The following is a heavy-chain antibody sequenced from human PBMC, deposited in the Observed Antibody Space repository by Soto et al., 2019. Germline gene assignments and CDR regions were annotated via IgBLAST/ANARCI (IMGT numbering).Heavy chain of an antibody. CDR3: AREVDYGDYYDY. Sequence: SETLSLTCAVYGGSFSGYYWSWIRQPPGKGLEWIGEINHSGSTNYNPSLKSRVTISVDTSKNQFSLKLSSVTAADTAVYYCAREVDYGDYYDYWGQGTLVTVSS. CDR1: GGSFSGYY. J-gene: IGHJ4*02. D-gene: IGHD4-17*01. CDR2: INHSGST. V-gene: IGHV4-34*01.